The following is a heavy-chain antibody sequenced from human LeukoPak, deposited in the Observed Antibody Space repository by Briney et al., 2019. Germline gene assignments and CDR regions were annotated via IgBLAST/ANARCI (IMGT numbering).Heavy chain of an antibody. D-gene: IGHD5-12*01. Sequence: SETLSLTCTVSGGSISSSSHYWGWIRQPPGRGLEWIGYISYSGSTSSHPSLKSRVTISLDTSKNQFSLKLTSVTAADTAVYYCVRGYSGYPYYLDYWGQGTLVTVSS. J-gene: IGHJ4*02. V-gene: IGHV4-61*05. CDR1: GGSISSSSHY. CDR2: ISYSGST. CDR3: VRGYSGYPYYLDY.